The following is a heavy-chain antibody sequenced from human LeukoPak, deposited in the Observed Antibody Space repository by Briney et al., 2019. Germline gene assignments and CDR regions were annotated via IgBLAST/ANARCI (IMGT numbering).Heavy chain of an antibody. Sequence: PGGSLRLSCAASGFTFTTSALHWVRQAPGKGLEWVAVISYDGDKIYYADSVKGRFTISRNISKNTLDLQMDSLRAEDTAVYYCARDYASSGWYHKSYFQHWGQGALVTVSS. D-gene: IGHD6-19*01. CDR1: GFTFTTSA. CDR3: ARDYASSGWYHKSYFQH. CDR2: ISYDGDKI. J-gene: IGHJ1*01. V-gene: IGHV3-30-3*01.